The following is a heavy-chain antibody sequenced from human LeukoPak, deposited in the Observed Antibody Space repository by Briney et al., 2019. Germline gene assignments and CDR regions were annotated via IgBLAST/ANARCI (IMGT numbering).Heavy chain of an antibody. CDR1: GYTFTSYG. CDR3: ARGWGDVGSGGSGNFDY. J-gene: IGHJ4*02. Sequence: GASVKVSCKASGYTFTSYGISWVRQAPGQGLEWMGWISAYNGNTNYAQKLQGRVTMATDTSTSTAYMELRSLRSDDTAVYYCARGWGDVGSGGSGNFDYWGQGTLVTVSS. D-gene: IGHD3-16*01. V-gene: IGHV1-18*01. CDR2: ISAYNGNT.